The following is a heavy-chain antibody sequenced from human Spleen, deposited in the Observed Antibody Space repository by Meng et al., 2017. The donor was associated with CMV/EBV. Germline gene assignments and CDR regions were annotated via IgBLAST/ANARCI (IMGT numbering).Heavy chain of an antibody. CDR1: GDSVSRHSAA. CDR2: TYYRSKWYN. J-gene: IGHJ4*02. CDR3: ARSGSSGWIDY. Sequence: QVHLQHSGPVLVRPSKTLSLTRAISGDSVSRHSAAWNWIRPSPSGCLEWLGRTYYRSKWYNGYAVSVKSRITINPDTSKNQFSLQLNSVTPEDTAMYYCARSGSSGWIDYWGQGTLVTVSS. D-gene: IGHD6-19*01. V-gene: IGHV6-1*01.